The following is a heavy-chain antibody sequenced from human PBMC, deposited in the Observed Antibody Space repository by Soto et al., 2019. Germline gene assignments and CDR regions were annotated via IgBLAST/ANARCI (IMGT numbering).Heavy chain of an antibody. J-gene: IGHJ4*02. Sequence: GGSLRLSCAASGFTFSSYGMHWVRQAPGKGLEWVAVICYYGSNKYYADSVKGRFTISRDNSKNTLYLQMNSLRAEDTAVYYCASDSAVFWGVLYYFDYWGQGTLVTVSS. CDR1: GFTFSSYG. V-gene: IGHV3-33*01. CDR3: ASDSAVFWGVLYYFDY. CDR2: ICYYGSNK. D-gene: IGHD3-16*01.